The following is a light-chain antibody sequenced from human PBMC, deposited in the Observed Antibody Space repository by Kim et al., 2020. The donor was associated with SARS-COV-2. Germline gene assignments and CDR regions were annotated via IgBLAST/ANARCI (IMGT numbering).Light chain of an antibody. CDR3: QVWDRSIDRL. Sequence: SYELTQPPSVSVAPGQTATITCAGNNIESKAVHWYQQRPGQAPLLVIDYDTNRPSGIPERFSGSNSGDTATLIITRVEAADEADYYCQVWDRSIDRLFGGGTQLTVL. J-gene: IGLJ3*02. CDR1: NIESKA. CDR2: YDT. V-gene: IGLV3-21*04.